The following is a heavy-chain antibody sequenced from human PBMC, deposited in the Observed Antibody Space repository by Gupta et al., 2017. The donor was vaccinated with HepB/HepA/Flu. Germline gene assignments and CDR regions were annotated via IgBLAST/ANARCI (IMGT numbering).Heavy chain of an antibody. CDR3: ARDSLSTTTTQGDSDFDY. D-gene: IGHD4-17*01. Sequence: QVQLVQSGAEVKKPGASVKVSCKTSGYTFTGNYLHWVRQAPGQGLEWMAWINPNSGATDYAEKFQGRLTVTRDTSISTAYMELNGLGTDDTAMYYCARDSLSTTTTQGDSDFDYWGQGTLVAVSS. CDR2: INPNSGAT. V-gene: IGHV1-2*02. J-gene: IGHJ4*02. CDR1: GYTFTGNY.